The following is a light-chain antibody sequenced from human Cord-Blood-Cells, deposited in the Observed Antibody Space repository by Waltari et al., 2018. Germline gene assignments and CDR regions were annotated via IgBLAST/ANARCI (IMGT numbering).Light chain of an antibody. CDR1: SSDVGGYNY. V-gene: IGLV2-8*01. CDR2: EVS. CDR3: SSYAGSNNLV. Sequence: QSALTQPPSASGSPGQSVTISCTGTSSDVGGYNYVSWYQQHPGKAPKLMIYEVSKRPSGVPHRFAGSKSGHTASLTVSGLQAEDEADYYCSSYAGSNNLVFGGGTKLPVL. J-gene: IGLJ2*01.